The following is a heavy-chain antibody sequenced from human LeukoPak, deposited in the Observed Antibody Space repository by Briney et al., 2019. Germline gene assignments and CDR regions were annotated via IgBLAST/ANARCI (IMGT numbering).Heavy chain of an antibody. D-gene: IGHD4-17*01. Sequence: GGSLRLSCAASGFTFSSFGMHWVRQAPGEGLEWVAFIQFDANSKYYEDSVQGRFTISRDNSKNTLYLQMHSLRAEDTAVYYCAKDSTFGDFPSWGQGTLVTVSS. CDR3: AKDSTFGDFPS. CDR2: IQFDANSK. V-gene: IGHV3-30*02. J-gene: IGHJ5*02. CDR1: GFTFSSFG.